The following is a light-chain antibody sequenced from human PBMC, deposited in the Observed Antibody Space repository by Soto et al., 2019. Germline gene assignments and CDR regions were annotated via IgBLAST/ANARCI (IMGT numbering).Light chain of an antibody. Sequence: EIVLTQSPGTLSLSPGERATLSCRASQSISSAYFAWYQHKPGKAPSLLIYSTSLRATGIPDRFSGSGSGTDFTLSISRLEPEDFAVYYCQQYGTSPMYSFGQGTKLEIK. J-gene: IGKJ2*01. CDR3: QQYGTSPMYS. CDR2: STS. CDR1: QSISSAY. V-gene: IGKV3-20*01.